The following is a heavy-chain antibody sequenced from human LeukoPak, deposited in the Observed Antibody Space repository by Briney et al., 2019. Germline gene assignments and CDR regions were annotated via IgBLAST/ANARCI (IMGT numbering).Heavy chain of an antibody. CDR2: IYNSGST. Sequence: SETLSLICTVSGGSISSYYWSWIRQPPGKGLEWIGYIYNSGSTSYNPSLKSRVTISVDTSKNQFSLKLTSVTAADTAVYYCARYSGSYPSFDYWGQGTLVTVSS. V-gene: IGHV4-59*01. CDR1: GGSISSYY. J-gene: IGHJ4*02. D-gene: IGHD1-26*01. CDR3: ARYSGSYPSFDY.